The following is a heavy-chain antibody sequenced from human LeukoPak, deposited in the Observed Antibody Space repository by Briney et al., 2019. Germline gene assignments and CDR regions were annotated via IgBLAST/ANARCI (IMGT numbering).Heavy chain of an antibody. D-gene: IGHD3-10*01. J-gene: IGHJ4*02. CDR3: ARPVYYYGSGSYYNMFH. CDR1: GFSFSSYA. Sequence: GGSLRLSCAASGFSFSSYAMSWVRQAPGKGLEWVAVISYDGSNKYYADSVKGRFTISRDNSKNTLYLQMNSLRAEDTAVYYCARPVYYYGSGSYYNMFHWGQGTLVTVSS. CDR2: ISYDGSNK. V-gene: IGHV3-30-3*01.